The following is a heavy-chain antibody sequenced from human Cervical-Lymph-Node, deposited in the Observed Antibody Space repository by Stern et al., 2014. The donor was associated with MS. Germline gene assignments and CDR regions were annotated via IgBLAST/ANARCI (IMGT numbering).Heavy chain of an antibody. CDR1: GGSITSGTYY. J-gene: IGHJ5*02. V-gene: IGHV4-61*02. D-gene: IGHD6-19*01. Sequence: QVQLQESGPGLVKPSQTLSLSCTVSGGSITSGTYYWSWIRQPAGKGLEWIGRIYTSGNNVYNPSLKSRLNISVDTSKNQYSLNLTSVTAADTAVYYCAREAVAADNNWFDPWGQGTLVAVSS. CDR3: AREAVAADNNWFDP. CDR2: IYTSGNN.